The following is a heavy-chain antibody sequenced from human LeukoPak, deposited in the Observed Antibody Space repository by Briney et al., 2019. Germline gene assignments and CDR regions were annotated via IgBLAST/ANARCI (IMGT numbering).Heavy chain of an antibody. V-gene: IGHV3-53*01. Sequence: GGSLRLSCAASGFTVSADYMSWVSQAPGKRLEWVSLLYSVGSSYYADSVKGRFTISRDNSKNTLYLQMNSLRAEDTAVYYCSRMWGNSWSYFYYGGQGTLVTVSS. J-gene: IGHJ4*02. CDR1: GFTVSADY. CDR3: SRMWGNSWSYFYY. D-gene: IGHD6-13*01. CDR2: LYSVGSS.